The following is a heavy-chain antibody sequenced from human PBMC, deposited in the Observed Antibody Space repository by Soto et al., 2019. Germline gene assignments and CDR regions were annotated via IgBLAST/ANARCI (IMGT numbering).Heavy chain of an antibody. D-gene: IGHD1-26*01. J-gene: IGHJ6*02. CDR2: ISYDGSNK. Sequence: QVQLVESGGGVVQPGGSLRLSCAVSGFTFSNYAMHWVRQAPGKGLEWVAVISYDGSNKYYADSVTGRFTISRDNSKNTLYLQMNSLRDEYTAVYYCARDTRAFSGMDVWGQGTTVTVSS. CDR1: GFTFSNYA. V-gene: IGHV3-30-3*01. CDR3: ARDTRAFSGMDV.